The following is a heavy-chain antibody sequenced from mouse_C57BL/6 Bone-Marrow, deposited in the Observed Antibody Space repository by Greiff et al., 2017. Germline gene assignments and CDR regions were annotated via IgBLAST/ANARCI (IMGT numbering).Heavy chain of an antibody. CDR2: IYPRSGNT. CDR1: GYTFTSYG. J-gene: IGHJ3*01. D-gene: IGHD2-4*01. V-gene: IGHV1-81*01. Sequence: VQLQESGPGLARPGASVKLSCTASGYTFTSYGISWVKQRPGQGLGWIGEIYPRSGNTYYNEQFKGKATLTADKSSSTAYMELRILTSEDSAVYFCDTLYYDYDQAWFAYWGQGTLVTVSA. CDR3: DTLYYDYDQAWFAY.